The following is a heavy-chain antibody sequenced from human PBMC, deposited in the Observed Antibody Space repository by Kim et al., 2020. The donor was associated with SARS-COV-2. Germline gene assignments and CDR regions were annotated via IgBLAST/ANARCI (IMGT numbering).Heavy chain of an antibody. Sequence: KLQGRVTMTAETSTSTAYMELRSLRSDDTAVYYCARGLAAAGTSLGAFDIWGQGTMVTVSS. V-gene: IGHV1-18*01. CDR3: ARGLAAAGTSLGAFDI. D-gene: IGHD6-13*01. J-gene: IGHJ3*02.